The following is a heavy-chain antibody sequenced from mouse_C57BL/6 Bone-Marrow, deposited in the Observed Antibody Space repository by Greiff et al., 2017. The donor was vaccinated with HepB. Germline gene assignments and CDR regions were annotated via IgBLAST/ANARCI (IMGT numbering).Heavy chain of an antibody. V-gene: IGHV1-81*01. CDR1: GYTFTSYG. Sequence: QVQLKQSGAELARPGASVKLSCKASGYTFTSYGISWVKQRPGQGLEWIGEIYPRSGNTYYNEKFKGKATLTADKSSSTAYIELRSLTSEDSAVYFCARVLLHYAMDYWGQGTSVTVSS. J-gene: IGHJ4*01. D-gene: IGHD2-10*01. CDR2: IYPRSGNT. CDR3: ARVLLHYAMDY.